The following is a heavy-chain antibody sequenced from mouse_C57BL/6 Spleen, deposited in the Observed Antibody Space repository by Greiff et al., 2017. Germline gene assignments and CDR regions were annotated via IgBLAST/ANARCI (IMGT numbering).Heavy chain of an antibody. CDR1: GFNIKDDY. J-gene: IGHJ2*01. Sequence: VQLQQSGAELVRPGASVKLSCTASGFNIKDDYMHWVKQRPEQGLEWIGWIDPENGDTEYASKFQGKATITADTSSNTAYLQLSSLTSEDTAVYYCTLYYDYHGGYFDYWGQGTTLTVSS. CDR2: IDPENGDT. CDR3: TLYYDYHGGYFDY. V-gene: IGHV14-4*01. D-gene: IGHD2-4*01.